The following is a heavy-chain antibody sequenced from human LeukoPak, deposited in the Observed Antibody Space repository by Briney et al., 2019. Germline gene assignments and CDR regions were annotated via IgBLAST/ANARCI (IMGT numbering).Heavy chain of an antibody. J-gene: IGHJ4*02. V-gene: IGHV3-64*04. CDR1: GFTFNRFY. D-gene: IGHD6-19*01. CDR2: ISSNGATT. CDR3: AKDYSSGWPFDY. Sequence: GGSLRLSCSASGFTFNRFYLHWVRQAPGKGLEFVSHISSNGATTYYADSVKGRFTISRDNSKNTLYLQMNSLRAEDTAVYYCAKDYSSGWPFDYWGQGTLVTVSS.